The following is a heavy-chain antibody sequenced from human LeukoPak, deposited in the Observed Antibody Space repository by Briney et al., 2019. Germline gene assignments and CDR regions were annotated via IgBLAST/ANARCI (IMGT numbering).Heavy chain of an antibody. CDR2: IRGSGGST. CDR3: AKDLSPQQLAAAGLLDY. V-gene: IGHV3-23*01. D-gene: IGHD6-13*01. Sequence: GGSLRLSCAASGFTFSGYAMSWVRQAPGKGLEWVSAIRGSGGSTYYADSVKGRFTISRDNSKNTLYLQMNSLRAEDTAVYYCAKDLSPQQLAAAGLLDYWGQGTLVTVSS. CDR1: GFTFSGYA. J-gene: IGHJ4*02.